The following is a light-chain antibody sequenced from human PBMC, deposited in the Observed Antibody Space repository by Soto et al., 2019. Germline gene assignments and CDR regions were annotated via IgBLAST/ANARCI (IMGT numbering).Light chain of an antibody. CDR3: SSYTSGTADV. Sequence: QSVLAQPASVSGSPGQAITISCTGTSSDIGGYDFVSWYQQHPGRAPKLMIYDVVNRPSGVSDSFSGSKSGNTASLTISGLQAEDEADYYCSSYTSGTADVFGTGTKVTVL. V-gene: IGLV2-14*01. CDR2: DVV. CDR1: SSDIGGYDF. J-gene: IGLJ1*01.